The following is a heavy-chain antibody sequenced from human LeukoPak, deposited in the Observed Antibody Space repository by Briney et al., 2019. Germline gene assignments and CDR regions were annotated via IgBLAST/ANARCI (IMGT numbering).Heavy chain of an antibody. Sequence: PGESLKISCKTSGYNFINYWIGWVRQMPGKGLEWMGIIYPGDSNSKYSPSFQGQVTISADKSNSTAYLQWSSLKASDTAMYYCARQGVAPATNNRYYYYGLDVWGQGTTVTVSS. CDR2: IYPGDSNS. D-gene: IGHD2-2*01. V-gene: IGHV5-51*01. CDR3: ARQGVAPATNNRYYYYGLDV. CDR1: GYNFINYW. J-gene: IGHJ6*02.